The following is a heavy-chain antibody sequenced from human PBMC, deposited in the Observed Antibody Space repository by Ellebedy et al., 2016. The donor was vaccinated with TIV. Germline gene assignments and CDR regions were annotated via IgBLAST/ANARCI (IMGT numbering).Heavy chain of an antibody. D-gene: IGHD2-15*01. Sequence: GESLKISCAASGFPFSSFEFNWVRQSPGKGLEWVSYISSSGTTKYYADSVKGRFTISRDNAKNSLYLKMNSLRAEDTAVYYCAAANYYFYGKDVWGQGTRVTVSS. V-gene: IGHV3-48*03. CDR1: GFPFSSFE. CDR2: ISSSGTTK. J-gene: IGHJ6*02. CDR3: AAANYYFYGKDV.